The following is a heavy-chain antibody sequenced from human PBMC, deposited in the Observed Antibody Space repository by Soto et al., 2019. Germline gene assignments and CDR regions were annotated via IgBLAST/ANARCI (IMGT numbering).Heavy chain of an antibody. V-gene: IGHV1-18*01. CDR3: ARGGIAATGSVY. CDR2: ISAYNGNT. CDR1: GYTFTSYG. D-gene: IGHD6-13*01. J-gene: IGHJ4*02. Sequence: ASAKVSCKASGYTFTSYGISCVRQAPGQGLEWMGWISAYNGNTNYAQKFQGRVTMTTDTSTSTVYMELRSLRSDDTAVYYCARGGIAATGSVYWGQGTLVTVSS.